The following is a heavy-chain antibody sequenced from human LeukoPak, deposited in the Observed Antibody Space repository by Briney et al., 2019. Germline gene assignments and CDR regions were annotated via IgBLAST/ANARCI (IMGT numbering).Heavy chain of an antibody. CDR3: ARDPEQQLEYKDPLDY. V-gene: IGHV3-21*01. Sequence: GGSLRLSCAASGFTFSNYGMNWVRQAPGKGLEWVSSISSSSSYIYYADSVRGRFTISRDNAENSLYLQMNSLRAEDTAVYYCARDPEQQLEYKDPLDYWGQGTLVTVSS. J-gene: IGHJ4*02. CDR2: ISSSSSYI. CDR1: GFTFSNYG. D-gene: IGHD6-13*01.